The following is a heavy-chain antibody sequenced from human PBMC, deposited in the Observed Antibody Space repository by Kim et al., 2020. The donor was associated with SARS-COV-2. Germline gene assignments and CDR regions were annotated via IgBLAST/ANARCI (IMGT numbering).Heavy chain of an antibody. Sequence: SETLSPTCTVSGGSISSFYWSWVRQPPGKGLEWVTFLSYDGNTNYNPSLKSRVTISRDTSKNQFSLRVTSVSAADTAVYFCARTAPRRSSTAYYFYGLDV. CDR2: LSYDGNT. V-gene: IGHV4-59*01. CDR1: GGSISSFY. CDR3: ARTAPRRSSTAYYFYGLDV. J-gene: IGHJ6*01. D-gene: IGHD3-22*01.